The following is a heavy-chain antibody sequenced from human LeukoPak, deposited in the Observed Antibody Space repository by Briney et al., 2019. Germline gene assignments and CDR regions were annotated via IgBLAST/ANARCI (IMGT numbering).Heavy chain of an antibody. CDR1: GFAFDEHG. CDR3: AKAPITSPFYFDY. V-gene: IGHV3-20*04. Sequence: GGSLRLSCTASGFAFDEHGMSWDRKVPGKGLEWVSGINWSGGNTGRFTISRDHAKNSLYLQMDSLRAKDTALYYCAKAPITSPFYFDYWGQGTLVTVSS. J-gene: IGHJ4*02. CDR2: INWSGGNT. D-gene: IGHD2-2*01.